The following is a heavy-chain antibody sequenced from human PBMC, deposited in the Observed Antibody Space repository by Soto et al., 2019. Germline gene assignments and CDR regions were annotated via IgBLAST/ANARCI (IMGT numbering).Heavy chain of an antibody. CDR1: GFTFSNYV. V-gene: IGHV1-3*01. CDR2: INAGNGNT. J-gene: IGHJ4*02. D-gene: IGHD1-26*01. CDR3: ARDGSGNYGDY. Sequence: QVQFVQSGAEVKKPGASVIVSCKASGFTFSNYVIHWVRQAPGQRLEWMGWINAGNGNTKYSQKFQGRVTITRDTSASTAYMELSSLRSEDTAVYYCARDGSGNYGDYWCQGTLVTVSS.